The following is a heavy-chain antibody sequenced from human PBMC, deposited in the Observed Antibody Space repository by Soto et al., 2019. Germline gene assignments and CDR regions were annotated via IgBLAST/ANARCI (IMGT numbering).Heavy chain of an antibody. CDR2: ISGRGDRT. D-gene: IGHD1-26*01. J-gene: IGHJ5*01. CDR1: GFTFSDYA. Sequence: PGGSLRLSCAASGFTFSDYAMSWVRQPPGKGLEWVSTISGRGDRTYYAASVKGRFTISRDTYDNTLSLQMSSLRVDDTAVYYCAKGHTVGGNSDSWGQGTLVTVSS. V-gene: IGHV3-23*01. CDR3: AKGHTVGGNSDS.